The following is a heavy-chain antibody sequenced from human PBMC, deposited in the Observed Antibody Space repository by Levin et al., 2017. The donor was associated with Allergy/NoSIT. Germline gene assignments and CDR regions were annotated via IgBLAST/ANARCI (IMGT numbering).Heavy chain of an antibody. D-gene: IGHD3-3*01. Sequence: RPGGSLRLSCAASGFTFSSYAMHWVRQAPGKGLEWVAVISYDGSNKYYADSVKGRLTISRDNSKNTLYLQMNSLRAEDTAVYYCARGGYDFWSGYSSFDYWGQGTLVTVSS. CDR3: ARGGYDFWSGYSSFDY. CDR2: ISYDGSNK. CDR1: GFTFSSYA. J-gene: IGHJ4*02. V-gene: IGHV3-30-3*01.